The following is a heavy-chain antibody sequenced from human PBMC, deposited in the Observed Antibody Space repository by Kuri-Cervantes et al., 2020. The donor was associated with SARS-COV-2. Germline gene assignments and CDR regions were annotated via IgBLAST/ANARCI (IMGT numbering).Heavy chain of an antibody. Sequence: GESLKISCAASGFTFSSYGMHWVRQAPGKGLEWVAVIWYDGSNKYYADSVKGRFTISRDNSENTLYLQMNSLRAEDTAVYYCAKAKWQWLGSVDYWGQGTLVTVSS. CDR3: AKAKWQWLGSVDY. J-gene: IGHJ4*02. D-gene: IGHD6-19*01. CDR2: IWYDGSNK. CDR1: GFTFSSYG. V-gene: IGHV3-33*06.